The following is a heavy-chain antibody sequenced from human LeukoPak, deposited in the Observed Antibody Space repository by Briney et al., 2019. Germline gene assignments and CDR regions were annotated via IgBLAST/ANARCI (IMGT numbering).Heavy chain of an antibody. CDR2: INPNDGGT. Sequence: ASVKVSCKASGYTFTGHYMHWVRQAPGQGLEWMGWINPNDGGTDYAQKFQGRVTMTRDTSISTVYMELSRLRSDDTAVYYCARDHVVVPGGYEAHYYGMDVWGQGTTVTVSS. V-gene: IGHV1-2*02. D-gene: IGHD2-2*01. CDR1: GYTFTGHY. J-gene: IGHJ6*02. CDR3: ARDHVVVPGGYEAHYYGMDV.